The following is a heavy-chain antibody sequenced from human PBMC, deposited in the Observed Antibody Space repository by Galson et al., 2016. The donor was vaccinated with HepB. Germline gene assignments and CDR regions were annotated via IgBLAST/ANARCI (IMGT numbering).Heavy chain of an antibody. V-gene: IGHV3-30*18. CDR3: AKDGRIYCSSASCHDHFHY. CDR1: GFTFSSYG. J-gene: IGHJ4*02. D-gene: IGHD2-2*01. CDR2: LSYDGSNK. Sequence: SLRLSCAASGFTFSSYGMHWVRQAPGKGLEWVAFLSYDGSNKKYADSVKGRFTISRDNSKKTLYPQMNSLRAADTAVYYCAKDGRIYCSSASCHDHFHYWGQGTLVTVSS.